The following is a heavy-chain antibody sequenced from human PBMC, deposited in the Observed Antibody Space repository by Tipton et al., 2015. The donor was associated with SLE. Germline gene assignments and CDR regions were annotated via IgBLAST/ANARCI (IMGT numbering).Heavy chain of an antibody. Sequence: LRLSCTVSGGSISSHYWSWIRQPPGKGLEWIGYIYTSGSTNYNPSLKSRVTISVDTSKNQFSLKLSSVTAADTAVYYCARGPIAVAANFDYWGQGTLVTVSS. CDR3: ARGPIAVAANFDY. CDR2: IYTSGST. D-gene: IGHD6-19*01. J-gene: IGHJ4*02. CDR1: GGSISSHY. V-gene: IGHV4-4*08.